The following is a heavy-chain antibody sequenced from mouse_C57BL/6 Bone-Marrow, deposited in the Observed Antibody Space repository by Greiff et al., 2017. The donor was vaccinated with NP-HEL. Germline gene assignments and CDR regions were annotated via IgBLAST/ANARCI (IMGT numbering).Heavy chain of an antibody. Sequence: EVQLQQSGPELVKPGASVKISCKASGYTFTDYYMNWVKQSHGKSLEWIGDINPNNGGTSYNQKFKGKATLTVDKSSSTAYMELRSLTSEDSAVYYCAITHYYAMDYWGQGTSVTVSS. J-gene: IGHJ4*01. CDR3: AITHYYAMDY. D-gene: IGHD1-1*01. V-gene: IGHV1-26*01. CDR2: INPNNGGT. CDR1: GYTFTDYY.